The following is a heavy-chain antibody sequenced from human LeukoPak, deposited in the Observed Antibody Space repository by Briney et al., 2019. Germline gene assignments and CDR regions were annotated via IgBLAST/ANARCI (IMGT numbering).Heavy chain of an antibody. CDR3: ARVTQQWPHYYFDY. J-gene: IGHJ4*01. D-gene: IGHD6-19*01. CDR2: IHSSDGST. V-gene: IGHV4-39*07. Sequence: KSSETLSLTCTVPGGSISSGSYYWGWIRQPPGKGLEWIGSIHSSDGSTYYNPSLKSRVTISVDTSKNQFSLKLSSVTAADTAVYYCARVTQQWPHYYFDYWGKGTLVTVSS. CDR1: GGSISSGSYY.